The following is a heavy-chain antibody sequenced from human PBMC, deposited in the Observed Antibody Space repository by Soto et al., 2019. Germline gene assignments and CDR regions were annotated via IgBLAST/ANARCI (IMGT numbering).Heavy chain of an antibody. CDR1: GGSFSGYY. V-gene: IGHV4-34*01. J-gene: IGHJ4*02. CDR3: ARRPGYRRY. D-gene: IGHD5-18*01. Sequence: SGTLSLTCAVQGGSFSGYYWSWIRQPPGKGLEWIGEINHSGSTNYNPSLKSRVTISVDTSKNQFSLKLSSVTAADTPVYYCARRPGYRRYWGQGTLVTLSS. CDR2: INHSGST.